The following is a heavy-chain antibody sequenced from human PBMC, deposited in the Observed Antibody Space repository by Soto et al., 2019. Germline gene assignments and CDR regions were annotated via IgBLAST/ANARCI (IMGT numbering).Heavy chain of an antibody. V-gene: IGHV1-3*01. J-gene: IGHJ6*02. Sequence: QVQLVQSGAEVKKPGASVKVSCKASGYTFTSYAMHWVRQAPGQRLEWMGWINAGNGNTKYSQKFQGRVTITRDTSASTAYKELSSLRSEDTAVYYCAREGLRYDSSGYPPYYYYYGMDVWGQGTTVTVSS. CDR3: AREGLRYDSSGYPPYYYYYGMDV. CDR1: GYTFTSYA. D-gene: IGHD3-22*01. CDR2: INAGNGNT.